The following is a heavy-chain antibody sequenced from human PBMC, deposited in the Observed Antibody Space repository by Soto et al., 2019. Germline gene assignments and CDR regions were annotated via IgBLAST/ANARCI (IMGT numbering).Heavy chain of an antibody. CDR1: GGXISGSYYC. CDR3: ATSQKGYNXNYFDH. V-gene: IGHV4-39*01. Sequence: PSETLSLTFTVSGGXISGSYYCWXWPRHSTGKGXEWIGSVIYTWFTSYHPYLESRVSVSVETSKNQFSLKVSGVSAADKAVYYCATSQKGYNXNYFDHWGQGALVTVSS. D-gene: IGHD2-15*01. CDR2: VIYTWFT. J-gene: IGHJ4*02.